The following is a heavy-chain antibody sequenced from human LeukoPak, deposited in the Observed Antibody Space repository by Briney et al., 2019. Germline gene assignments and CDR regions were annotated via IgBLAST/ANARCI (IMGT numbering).Heavy chain of an antibody. Sequence: PSETLSLTCTVSGGSISNYYWSWIRQPPGKELEWIGYISYSGSTNYNPSFTSRVTISVDTSKNQFSLNLSSVTAADTAVYYCARPSRTGSGWDAFDIWGQGTMVTVSS. D-gene: IGHD3-22*01. J-gene: IGHJ3*02. V-gene: IGHV4-59*08. CDR1: GGSISNYY. CDR3: ARPSRTGSGWDAFDI. CDR2: ISYSGST.